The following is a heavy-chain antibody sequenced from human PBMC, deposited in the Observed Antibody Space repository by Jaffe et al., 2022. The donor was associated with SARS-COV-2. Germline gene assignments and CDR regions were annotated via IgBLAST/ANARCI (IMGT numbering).Heavy chain of an antibody. CDR1: GFTFDDYA. Sequence: EVQLVESGGGLVQPGRSLRLSCAASGFTFDDYAMHWVRQAPGKGLEWVSGISWNSGSIGYADSVKGRFTISRDNAKNSLYLQMNSLRAEDTALYYCAMGHPQSDYYYGMDVWGQGTTVTVSS. CDR3: AMGHPQSDYYYGMDV. CDR2: ISWNSGSI. J-gene: IGHJ6*02. V-gene: IGHV3-9*01.